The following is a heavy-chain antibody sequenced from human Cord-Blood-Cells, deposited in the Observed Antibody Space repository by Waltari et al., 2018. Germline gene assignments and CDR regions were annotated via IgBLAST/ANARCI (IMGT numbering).Heavy chain of an antibody. D-gene: IGHD5-12*01. Sequence: QVQLVQSGAEVKKPGSSVKVSCKASGGTFSSYAISWVRQAPGQGLEWMGGISPIFGTANYAQKVQGRVTITADESTSTAYMELSSLRSEDTAVYYCARVADGYNYSYNWFDPWGQGTLVTVSS. CDR1: GGTFSSYA. CDR3: ARVADGYNYSYNWFDP. J-gene: IGHJ5*02. V-gene: IGHV1-69*01. CDR2: ISPIFGTA.